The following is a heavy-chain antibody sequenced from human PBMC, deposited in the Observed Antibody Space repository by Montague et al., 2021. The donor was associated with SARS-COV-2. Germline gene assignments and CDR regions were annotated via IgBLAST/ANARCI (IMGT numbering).Heavy chain of an antibody. Sequence: SETLSLTCTVSGLSIGSGDYWGWIRQPPGKGLVWIGSIYHSGTTYYNPSLQSRLTMSIDTSTNQLSLRLTSATAADTAVFFCVREKAGGLRNVFDFWGQGTTVTVSS. J-gene: IGHJ3*01. CDR1: GLSIGSGDY. CDR3: VREKAGGLRNVFDF. CDR2: IYHSGTT. V-gene: IGHV4-38-2*02.